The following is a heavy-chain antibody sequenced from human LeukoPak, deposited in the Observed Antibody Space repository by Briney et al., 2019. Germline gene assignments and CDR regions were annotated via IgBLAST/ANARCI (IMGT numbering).Heavy chain of an antibody. J-gene: IGHJ4*02. D-gene: IGHD6-19*01. CDR1: GGSISSGDYY. V-gene: IGHV4-30-4*08. Sequence: NPSQTLSLTCTVSGGSISSGDYYWSWIRQPPGKGLEWIGYIYYSGSTYYNPSLKSRVTISVDTSKNQFSLKLSSVTAADTAVYYCARGSSGWALIDYWDQGTLVTVSS. CDR3: ARGSSGWALIDY. CDR2: IYYSGST.